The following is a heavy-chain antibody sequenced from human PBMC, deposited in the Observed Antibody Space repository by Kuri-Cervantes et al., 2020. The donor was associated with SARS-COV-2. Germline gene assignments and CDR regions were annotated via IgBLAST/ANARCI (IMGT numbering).Heavy chain of an antibody. CDR2: ICYSGST. CDR1: GGSISSSSYY. J-gene: IGHJ5*02. V-gene: IGHV4-39*07. CDR3: AREGQDPGELLRWFDP. Sequence: SETLSLTCTVSGGSISSSSYYWGWIRQPPGKGLEWIGSICYSGSTYYNPSLKSRVTISVDTSKNQFSLKLSSVTAADTAVYYCAREGQDPGELLRWFDPWGQGSLVTVSS. D-gene: IGHD3-10*01.